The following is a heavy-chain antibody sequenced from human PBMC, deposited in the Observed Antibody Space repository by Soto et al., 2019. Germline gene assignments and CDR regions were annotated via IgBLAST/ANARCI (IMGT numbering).Heavy chain of an antibody. D-gene: IGHD4-17*01. CDR2: ISGSGGST. CDR3: AKVGPSVGYGDYPYYFDY. J-gene: IGHJ4*02. Sequence: GGSLRLSCAASGFTFSSYAMSWVRQAPGKGLEWVSAISGSGGSTYYADSVKGRFTISRDNSKNTLYLQMNSLRAEDTAVYYCAKVGPSVGYGDYPYYFDYWGQGTLVTVSS. CDR1: GFTFSSYA. V-gene: IGHV3-23*01.